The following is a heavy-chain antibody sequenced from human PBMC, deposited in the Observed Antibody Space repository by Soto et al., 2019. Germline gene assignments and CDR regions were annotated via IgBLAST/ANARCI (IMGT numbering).Heavy chain of an antibody. J-gene: IGHJ6*02. CDR3: ARLWFGESALYYYYYGMDV. CDR2: IYYSGST. Sequence: SETLSLTCTVSGGSISSYYWSWIRQPPGKGLEWIGYIYYSGSTNYNPSLKSRVTISVDTSKNQFSLKLSSVTAADTAVYYCARLWFGESALYYYYYGMDVWGQGTTVTVS. CDR1: GGSISSYY. D-gene: IGHD3-10*01. V-gene: IGHV4-59*01.